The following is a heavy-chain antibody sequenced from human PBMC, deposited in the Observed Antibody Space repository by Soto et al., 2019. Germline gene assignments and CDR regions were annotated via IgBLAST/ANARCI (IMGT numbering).Heavy chain of an antibody. D-gene: IGHD3-22*01. J-gene: IGHJ3*02. V-gene: IGHV3-73*01. CDR1: GFTFSGSA. CDR2: IRSKANSYAT. CDR3: TRQRGLDSSGYYYYDAFDI. Sequence: GSLRLSCAASGFTFSGSAMHWVRQASGKGLEWVGRIRSKANSYATAYAASVKGRFTISRDDSKNTAYLQMNSLKTEDTAVYYCTRQRGLDSSGYYYYDAFDIWGQGTMVT.